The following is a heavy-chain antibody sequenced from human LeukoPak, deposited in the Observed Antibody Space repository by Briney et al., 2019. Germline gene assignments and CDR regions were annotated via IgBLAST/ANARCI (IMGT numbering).Heavy chain of an antibody. Sequence: PGGSLRLSCAASGFTFSNAWMSWVRQAPGKGLEWVGRIKSKTDGGTTDYAAPVKGRFTISRDDSKNTLYLQMNSLKTEDAAVYYCTTDPTSHYYDSSGFDYWGQGTLVTVSS. CDR2: IKSKTDGGTT. D-gene: IGHD3-22*01. CDR1: GFTFSNAW. J-gene: IGHJ4*02. V-gene: IGHV3-15*01. CDR3: TTDPTSHYYDSSGFDY.